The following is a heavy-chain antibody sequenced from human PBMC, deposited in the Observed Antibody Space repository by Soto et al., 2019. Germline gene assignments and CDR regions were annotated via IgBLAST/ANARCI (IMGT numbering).Heavy chain of an antibody. Sequence: QVQLQESGPGLVKPSQTLSLTCTVSGGSISSGGYYWSWIRQHPGKGLEWIGYIYYSGSTYYNPSPTRRVTISVGTSKNQFSLKLSSVAAADTAVYYCAGVRVPPGPPRFDYWGQGTLVTVSS. CDR3: AGVRVPPGPPRFDY. V-gene: IGHV4-31*03. CDR2: IYYSGST. CDR1: GGSISSGGYY. J-gene: IGHJ4*02.